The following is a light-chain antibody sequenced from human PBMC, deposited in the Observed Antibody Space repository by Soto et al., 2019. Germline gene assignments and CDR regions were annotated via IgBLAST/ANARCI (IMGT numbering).Light chain of an antibody. CDR1: RSDVGAYNY. V-gene: IGLV2-14*01. CDR3: SSNAVGSTYV. Sequence: QSALTQPASVSGSPGQSIAISCTGTRSDVGAYNYVSWYQQHPGKAPKLMISEVTNRPSGVSDRFSGSKSGNTASLTISGLQAEDEADYYCSSNAVGSTYVFGTGTKLTVL. CDR2: EVT. J-gene: IGLJ1*01.